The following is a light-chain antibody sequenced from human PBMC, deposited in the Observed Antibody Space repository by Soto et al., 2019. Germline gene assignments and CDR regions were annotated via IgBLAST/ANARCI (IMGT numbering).Light chain of an antibody. CDR2: EVT. J-gene: IGLJ1*01. CDR3: ASYAGSRTYV. Sequence: QSALTQPASVSGSPGQSVTISCSGSDIGNYNLVSWYQHLPGRAPKLLIFEVTMRPSGISDRFSGSKSASTASLTISGLQYEDEGDYYCASYAGSRTYVFGSGTKVTVL. V-gene: IGLV2-23*02. CDR1: SDIGNYNL.